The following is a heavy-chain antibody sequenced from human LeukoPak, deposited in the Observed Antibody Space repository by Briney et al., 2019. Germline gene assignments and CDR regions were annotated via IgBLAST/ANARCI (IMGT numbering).Heavy chain of an antibody. V-gene: IGHV4-4*07. CDR3: AITGWEPRPFDY. D-gene: IGHD1-26*01. J-gene: IGHJ4*02. Sequence: PSKTLSLTCTVPGGSTSSYYWSWIRQPAGKGLEWIGRIYTSGSTNYNPSLKSRVTMSVDTSKNQFSLKLSSVTAADTAVYYCAITGWEPRPFDYWGQGTLVTVSS. CDR2: IYTSGST. CDR1: GGSTSSYY.